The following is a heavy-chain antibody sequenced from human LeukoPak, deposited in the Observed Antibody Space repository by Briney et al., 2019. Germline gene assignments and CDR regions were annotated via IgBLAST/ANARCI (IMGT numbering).Heavy chain of an antibody. CDR1: GGTFSSYA. J-gene: IGHJ4*02. CDR3: ALQGDGYNYNDY. V-gene: IGHV1-69*13. D-gene: IGHD5-24*01. CDR2: IIPIFGTA. Sequence: GASVKVSCKASGGTFSSYAISWVRRAPGQGLEWMGGIIPIFGTANYAQKFQGRVTITADESTSTAYMELSSLRSEDTAVYYCALQGDGYNYNDYWGQGTLVTVSS.